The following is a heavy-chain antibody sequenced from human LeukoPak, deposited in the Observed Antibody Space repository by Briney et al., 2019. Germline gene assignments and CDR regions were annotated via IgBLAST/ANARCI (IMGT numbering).Heavy chain of an antibody. CDR3: AELGITMIGGV. V-gene: IGHV3-48*04. J-gene: IGHJ6*04. Sequence: GGFLRLSCAASGFTFSSYSMNWVRQAPGKGLEWVSYISSSGSTIYYADSVKGRFTISRDNAKNSLYLQMNSLRAEDTAVYYCAELGITMIGGVWGKGTTVTISS. CDR1: GFTFSSYS. CDR2: ISSSGSTI. D-gene: IGHD3-10*02.